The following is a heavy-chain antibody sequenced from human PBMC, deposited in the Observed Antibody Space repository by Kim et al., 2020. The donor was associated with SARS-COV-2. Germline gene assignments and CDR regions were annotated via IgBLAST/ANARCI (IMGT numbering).Heavy chain of an antibody. CDR3: AKVKADSGSCYSH. CDR1: GFTFSTYG. V-gene: IGHV3-23*01. D-gene: IGHD2-15*01. Sequence: GGSLRLSCAASGFTFSTYGMTWVRQPPGKGLEWVSGIGGSGRYTYYADSVKGRFTISRDNSKNTLYLQMNSLRAEDTATYYCAKVKADSGSCYSHWGQGILVTVSS. CDR2: IGGSGRYT. J-gene: IGHJ4*02.